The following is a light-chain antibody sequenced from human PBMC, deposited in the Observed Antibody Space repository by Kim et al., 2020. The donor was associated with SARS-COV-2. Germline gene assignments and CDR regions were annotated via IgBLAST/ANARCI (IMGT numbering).Light chain of an antibody. CDR3: QQYGDSFRT. CDR2: AAS. CDR1: QSVTD. V-gene: IGKV3-20*01. Sequence: LSLPPGQRATLPCRASQSVTDLAWYQKKPGQAPRILIFAASNRATGIPDRFSGSGSGTDFTLTISRLEPEDFAVYYCQQYGDSFRTFGQGTKLEI. J-gene: IGKJ1*01.